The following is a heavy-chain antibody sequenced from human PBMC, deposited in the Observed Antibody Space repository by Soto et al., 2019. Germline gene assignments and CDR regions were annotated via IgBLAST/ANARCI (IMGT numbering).Heavy chain of an antibody. V-gene: IGHV3-15*01. CDR3: TTDPGPSQYYYDSSGYFETDAFDI. CDR2: IKSKTDGGTT. J-gene: IGHJ3*02. Sequence: GGSLRLSCAASGFTFSNAWMSWVRQAPGKGLEWVGRIKSKTDGGTTDYAAPVKGRFTISRDDSKNTLYLQMNSLKTEDTAVYYCTTDPGPSQYYYDSSGYFETDAFDIWGQGTMVTVSS. D-gene: IGHD3-22*01. CDR1: GFTFSNAW.